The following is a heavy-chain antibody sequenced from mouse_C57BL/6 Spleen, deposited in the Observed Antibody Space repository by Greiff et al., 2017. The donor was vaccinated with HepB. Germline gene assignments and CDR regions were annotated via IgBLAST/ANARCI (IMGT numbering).Heavy chain of an antibody. CDR2: IDPEDGDT. J-gene: IGHJ1*03. CDR1: GFNIKDYY. CDR3: TSPNYYGSSYGYFDV. V-gene: IGHV14-1*01. D-gene: IGHD1-1*01. Sequence: EVQLQQSGAELVRPGASVKLSCTASGFNIKDYYMHWVKQRPEQGLEWIGRIDPEDGDTEYAPKFQGTATMTADTSSNTAYLQLSSLTSEDTAVYYCTSPNYYGSSYGYFDVWGTGTTVTVSS.